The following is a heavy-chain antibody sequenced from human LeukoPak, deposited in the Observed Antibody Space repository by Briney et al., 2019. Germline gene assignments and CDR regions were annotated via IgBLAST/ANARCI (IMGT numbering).Heavy chain of an antibody. CDR2: INPSGGST. Sequence: ASVTVSCKASGYTFTSYYMHWVRQAPGQGLEWMGIINPSGGSTSYAQKFQGRVTMTRDTSTSTVYMELSSLRSEDTAVYYCARDSPRSGPSYYFDYWGQGTLVTVSS. J-gene: IGHJ4*02. CDR1: GYTFTSYY. V-gene: IGHV1-46*01. CDR3: ARDSPRSGPSYYFDY. D-gene: IGHD2-15*01.